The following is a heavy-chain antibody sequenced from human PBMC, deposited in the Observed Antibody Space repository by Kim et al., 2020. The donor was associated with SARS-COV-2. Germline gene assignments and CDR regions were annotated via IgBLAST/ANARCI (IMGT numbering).Heavy chain of an antibody. CDR3: ARTPSILTGYSPFDY. J-gene: IGHJ4*02. CDR2: IIPILGIA. Sequence: SVKVSCKASGGTFSSYAISWVRQAPGQGLEWMGRIIPILGIANYAQKFQGRVTITADKSTSTAYMELSSLRSEDTAVYYCARTPSILTGYSPFDYWGQGTLVTVSS. D-gene: IGHD3-9*01. V-gene: IGHV1-69*04. CDR1: GGTFSSYA.